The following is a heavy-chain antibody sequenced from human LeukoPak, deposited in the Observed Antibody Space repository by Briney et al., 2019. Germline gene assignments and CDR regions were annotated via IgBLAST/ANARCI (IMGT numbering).Heavy chain of an antibody. CDR3: ARLRGYSYAGDY. Sequence: PSETLSLTCAVYGGSFSGYYWSWIRQPAGKGLEWIGRIYTSGSTNYNPSLKSRVTMSVDTSKNQFSLKLSSVTAADTAVYYCARLRGYSYAGDYWGQGSLVTVSS. D-gene: IGHD5-18*01. CDR2: IYTSGST. CDR1: GGSFSGYY. J-gene: IGHJ4*02. V-gene: IGHV4-59*10.